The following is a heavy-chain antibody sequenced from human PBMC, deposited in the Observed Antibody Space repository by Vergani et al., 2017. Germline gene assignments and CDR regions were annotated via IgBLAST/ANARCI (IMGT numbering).Heavy chain of an antibody. V-gene: IGHV4-59*01. CDR1: GGSLSSYS. CDR3: ARNPYCGGDCYSDAFDI. Sequence: QVQLQESGPGLVKPSETLSLTCTVPGGSLSSYSWSGIRQPPGKGLEWIGYIYYSGSTNYNPSLKSRVTISVDTSKNQFSLKLSSVTAADTAVYYCARNPYCGGDCYSDAFDIWGQGTMVTVSS. CDR2: IYYSGST. D-gene: IGHD2-21*02. J-gene: IGHJ3*02.